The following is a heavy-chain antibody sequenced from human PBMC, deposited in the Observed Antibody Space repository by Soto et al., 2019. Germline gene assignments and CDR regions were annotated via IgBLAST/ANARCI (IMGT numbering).Heavy chain of an antibody. CDR1: GYTVSSFY. Sequence: QVQLVQSGAEVVKPGASLTISCRASGYTVSSFYLHWVRQAPGQGLEWMGVMRPSDGSTNYAQKFQGRVTMTRATSTNTVYMDLSSLRSDDTAVYYCPRGPALRYYDMSGYRGSFEYWGLGTLVTVSS. V-gene: IGHV1-46*01. CDR3: PRGPALRYYDMSGYRGSFEY. D-gene: IGHD3-22*01. CDR2: MRPSDGST. J-gene: IGHJ4*02.